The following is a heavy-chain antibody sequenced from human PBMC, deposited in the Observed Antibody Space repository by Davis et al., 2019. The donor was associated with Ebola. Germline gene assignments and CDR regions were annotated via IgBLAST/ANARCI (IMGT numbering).Heavy chain of an antibody. Sequence: GESLKISCAASGFTFSDYYMSWIRQAPGKGLEWASYISSSSSYTNYADSVKGRFTISRDNAKNSLYLQMNSLRAEDTAVYYCARGEITMIVVVTYLFDYWGQGTLVTVSS. CDR3: ARGEITMIVVVTYLFDY. J-gene: IGHJ4*02. CDR1: GFTFSDYY. CDR2: ISSSSSYT. D-gene: IGHD3-22*01. V-gene: IGHV3-11*06.